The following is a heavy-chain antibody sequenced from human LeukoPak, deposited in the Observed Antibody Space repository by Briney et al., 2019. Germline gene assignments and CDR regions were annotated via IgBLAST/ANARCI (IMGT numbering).Heavy chain of an antibody. CDR2: ISGSGGST. CDR3: AKDNDFWSGYSPLDY. CDR1: GFTFSSYA. J-gene: IGHJ4*02. V-gene: IGHV3-23*01. Sequence: LGGSLRLSCAASGFTFSSYAMSWVRQAPGKGLEWVSAISGSGGSTYYADSVKGRFTISRDNSKNTLYLQMNSLRAEDTAVYYCAKDNDFWSGYSPLDYWGQGTLVTVSS. D-gene: IGHD3-3*01.